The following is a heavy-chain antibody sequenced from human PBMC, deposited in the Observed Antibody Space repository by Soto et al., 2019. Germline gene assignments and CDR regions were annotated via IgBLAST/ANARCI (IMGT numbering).Heavy chain of an antibody. CDR1: GFTFSSYG. CDR3: ASGRRYDFWSGYFDDWFDP. D-gene: IGHD3-3*01. J-gene: IGHJ5*02. CDR2: IWYDGSNK. V-gene: IGHV3-33*01. Sequence: QVQLVESGGGVVQPGRSLRLSCAASGFTFSSYGMHWVRQAPGKGLEWVAVIWYDGSNKYYADSVKGRFTISRDNSKNTLYLQMNSLSAEDTAVYYCASGRRYDFWSGYFDDWFDPWGQGTLVTVFS.